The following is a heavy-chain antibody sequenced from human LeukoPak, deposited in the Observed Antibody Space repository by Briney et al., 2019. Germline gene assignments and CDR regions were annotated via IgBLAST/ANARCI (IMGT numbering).Heavy chain of an antibody. Sequence: GASVKVSCKASGGTFSSYAISWVRQAPGQGLEWMGRIIPIFGIANYAQKFQGRVTITADKSTSTAHMELSSLRSEDTAVYYCARERRRAGAAFDIWGQGTMVTVSS. J-gene: IGHJ3*02. CDR2: IIPIFGIA. CDR3: ARERRRAGAAFDI. D-gene: IGHD2-21*01. CDR1: GGTFSSYA. V-gene: IGHV1-69*04.